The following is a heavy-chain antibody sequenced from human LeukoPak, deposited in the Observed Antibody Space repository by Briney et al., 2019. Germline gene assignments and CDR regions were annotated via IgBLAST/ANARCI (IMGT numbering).Heavy chain of an antibody. CDR1: GFTFSSYG. Sequence: GGSLRLSCAASGFTFSSYGMHWVRQAPGKGLEWVAVISYDGSNKYYADSVKGRFTISRDNSKNTLYLQMNSLRAEDTAVYYCAKLVTEHDYWGQGTLVTVSS. J-gene: IGHJ4*02. V-gene: IGHV3-30*18. CDR2: ISYDGSNK. D-gene: IGHD1/OR15-1a*01. CDR3: AKLVTEHDY.